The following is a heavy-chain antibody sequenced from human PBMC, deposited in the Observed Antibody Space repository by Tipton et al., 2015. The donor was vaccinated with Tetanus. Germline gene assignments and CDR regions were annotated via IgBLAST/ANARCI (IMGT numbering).Heavy chain of an antibody. CDR1: GFTFDDYA. J-gene: IGHJ6*02. Sequence: SLRLSCAASGFTFDDYAMHWVRQAPGKGLEWVSGISWNSGSIGYADSVKGRFTISRDNAKNSLYLQMNSLRAEDTALYYCAKDTRGDYYYGMDVWGQGTTVTVSS. CDR3: AKDTRGDYYYGMDV. D-gene: IGHD3-10*01. V-gene: IGHV3-9*01. CDR2: ISWNSGSI.